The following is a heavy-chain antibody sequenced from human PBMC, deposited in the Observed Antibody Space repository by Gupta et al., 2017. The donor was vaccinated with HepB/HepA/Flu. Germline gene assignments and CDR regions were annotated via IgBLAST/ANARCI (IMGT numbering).Heavy chain of an antibody. D-gene: IGHD2-15*01. CDR2: INPSGGST. J-gene: IGHJ6*02. CDR3: ARDSGVGQPTPQNGMDV. Sequence: QVQLVQSGAEVKKPGASVKVSCKASGYTFTSYYMHWVRQAPGQGLEWMGIINPSGGSTSYAQKFQGRVTMTRDTSTSTVYMELSSLRSEDTAVYYCARDSGVGQPTPQNGMDVWGQGTTVTVSS. CDR1: GYTFTSYY. V-gene: IGHV1-46*01.